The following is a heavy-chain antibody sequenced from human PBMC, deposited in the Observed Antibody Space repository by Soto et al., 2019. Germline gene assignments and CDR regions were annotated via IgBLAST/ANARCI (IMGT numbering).Heavy chain of an antibody. CDR1: GGTFSSYA. J-gene: IGHJ6*02. D-gene: IGHD2-21*02. CDR2: IIPIFGTA. V-gene: IGHV1-69*06. Sequence: QVQLVQSGAEVKKPGSSVKVSCKASGGTFSSYAISWVRQAPGQGLEWMGGIIPIFGTANYAQKFQGRVKITPEKTTRHGYIEARRLESEDTGVYFFARDPPADFGGDCYSSGDGFGGWGQGTTVTVSS. CDR3: ARDPPADFGGDCYSSGDGFGG.